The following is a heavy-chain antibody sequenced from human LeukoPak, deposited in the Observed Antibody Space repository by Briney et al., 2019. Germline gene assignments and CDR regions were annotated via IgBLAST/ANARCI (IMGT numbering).Heavy chain of an antibody. V-gene: IGHV3-23*01. CDR1: GFTFSNYA. J-gene: IGHJ4*02. Sequence: HPGGSLRLSCVGSGFTFSNYAMTWVRQAPGKGLEWVSALRNSGSSPYYADSVKGRFTISRDNSQNTLYLQMNSLRAEDTAVYYCANEIRPNDYWGQGTQVTVSS. CDR2: LRNSGSSP. CDR3: ANEIRPNDY. D-gene: IGHD4-17*01.